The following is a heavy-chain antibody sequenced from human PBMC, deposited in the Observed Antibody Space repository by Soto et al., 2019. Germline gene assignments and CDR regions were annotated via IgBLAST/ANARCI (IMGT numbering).Heavy chain of an antibody. D-gene: IGHD3-3*01. V-gene: IGHV3-23*01. J-gene: IGHJ4*02. CDR2: ISRIGSSA. CDR1: GFTFSSYA. Sequence: PGGSLRLSCAASGFTFSSYAMSWVRQAPGKGLEWVSAISRIGSSAYYADSVKGRFTISRDNSKNTLYLQMNSLRAEDTAVYFCAKGSSGLRFLVWLSPHDYWGQGTLVTVSS. CDR3: AKGSSGLRFLVWLSPHDY.